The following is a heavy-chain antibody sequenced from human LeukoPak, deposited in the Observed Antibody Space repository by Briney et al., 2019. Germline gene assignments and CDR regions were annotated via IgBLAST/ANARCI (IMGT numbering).Heavy chain of an antibody. Sequence: GGSLRLSCAASGFTFSTYGMSWVRQAPGKGLQWVSTIPSGGGTYYADSVKGRFTISRDNSKNTLYLQMNSLRADDTAVYYCARDQITTVRGIIARSTPYYDYHYMDVWGKGTTVTVSS. CDR3: ARDQITTVRGIIARSTPYYDYHYMDV. J-gene: IGHJ6*03. D-gene: IGHD3-10*01. CDR2: IPSGGGT. V-gene: IGHV3-23*01. CDR1: GFTFSTYG.